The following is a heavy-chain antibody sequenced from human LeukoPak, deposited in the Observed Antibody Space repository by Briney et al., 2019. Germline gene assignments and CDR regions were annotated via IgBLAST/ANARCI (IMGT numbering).Heavy chain of an antibody. CDR2: IYYSGST. D-gene: IGHD4-11*01. Sequence: SETLSLTCAVYGGSFSNYYWGWIRQSPGKGLEWIGSIYYSGSTYYNPSLKSRLTISVDTSKNQFSLKLSSVTAADTAVYYCVRQKITTSDYWGQGNMVTVSS. V-gene: IGHV4-59*05. CDR1: GGSFSNYY. CDR3: VRQKITTSDY. J-gene: IGHJ4*02.